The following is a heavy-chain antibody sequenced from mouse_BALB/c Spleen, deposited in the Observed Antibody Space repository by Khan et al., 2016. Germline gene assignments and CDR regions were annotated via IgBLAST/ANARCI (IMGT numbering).Heavy chain of an antibody. CDR1: GYTFTSYY. CDR2: IKPSNGGT. D-gene: IGHD1-1*01. Sequence: QIQLVQSGAELVKPGASVKLSCKASGYTFTSYYMYWVKQRPGQGLEWIGKIKPSNGGTNFNEKFKSKATLTVDKSSSTAYMQLSSLTSEDSAVYYCTNYGSSGFAYWGQGTLVTVSA. V-gene: IGHV1-53*01. J-gene: IGHJ3*01. CDR3: TNYGSSGFAY.